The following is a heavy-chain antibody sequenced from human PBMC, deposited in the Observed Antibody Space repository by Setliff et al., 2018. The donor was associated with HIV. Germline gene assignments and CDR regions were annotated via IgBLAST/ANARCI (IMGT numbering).Heavy chain of an antibody. J-gene: IGHJ6*03. V-gene: IGHV4-31*03. CDR3: AREEIVGVTGYYYYMDV. CDR2: IYYSGST. CDR1: GGSISSGGYY. Sequence: NPSETLSLTCTVSGGSISSGGYYWSWIRQHPGKGLEWIGYIYYSGSTYYNPSLKSRVTISVDTSKNQFSLKLSSVTAADTAVYYCAREEIVGVTGYYYYMDVWGKGTTVTVSS. D-gene: IGHD1-26*01.